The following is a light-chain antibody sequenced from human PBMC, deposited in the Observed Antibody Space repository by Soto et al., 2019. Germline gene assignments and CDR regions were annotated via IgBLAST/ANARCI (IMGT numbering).Light chain of an antibody. CDR3: QTWGTGIWV. CDR2: LNSDGSH. CDR1: SGHSSYA. Sequence: QPVLTQSPSASASLGASVKLTCTLSSGHSSYAIAWHQQQPEKGPRYLMKLNSDGSHSKGAGIPDRFSGSSSGAERYLTISGLQAEDEADYYCQTWGTGIWVFGGGTKVTVL. V-gene: IGLV4-69*01. J-gene: IGLJ3*02.